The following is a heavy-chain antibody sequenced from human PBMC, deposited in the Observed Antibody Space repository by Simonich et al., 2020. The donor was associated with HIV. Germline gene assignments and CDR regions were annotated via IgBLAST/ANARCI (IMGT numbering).Heavy chain of an antibody. CDR2: VNHSGST. Sequence: QVQLQQWGAGLLKPSETLSLTCAVYGGSFSGSFWSWIRQPPGKGLEWFGEVNHSGSTKYNPSLRSRVSISVGTSKNQFSLKLSSVTAADTAVYYCARAGLTMVRGVPGAFDIWGQGTMVTVSS. CDR1: GGSFSGSF. V-gene: IGHV4-34*01. D-gene: IGHD3-10*01. J-gene: IGHJ3*02. CDR3: ARAGLTMVRGVPGAFDI.